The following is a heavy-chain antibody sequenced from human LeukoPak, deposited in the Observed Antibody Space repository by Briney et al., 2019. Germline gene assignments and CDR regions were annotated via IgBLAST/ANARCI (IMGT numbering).Heavy chain of an antibody. V-gene: IGHV3-21*01. CDR3: ANSRYDSSGYYGIIGY. D-gene: IGHD3-22*01. Sequence: PGGSLRLSCAASGFTFSSYSMHWVRLAPGKGLEWVSSISRSNIYKYYADSVKGRFTISRDNAKNSLYLQMNSLRAEDTAVYYCANSRYDSSGYYGIIGYWGQGTLVTVSS. J-gene: IGHJ4*02. CDR1: GFTFSSYS. CDR2: ISRSNIYK.